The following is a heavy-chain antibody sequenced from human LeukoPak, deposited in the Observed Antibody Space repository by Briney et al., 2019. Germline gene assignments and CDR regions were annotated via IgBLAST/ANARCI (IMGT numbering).Heavy chain of an antibody. CDR3: SREYFDWSRNYYYGMDV. J-gene: IGHJ6*02. CDR1: GFTFNNYG. V-gene: IGHV3-33*01. D-gene: IGHD3-9*01. Sequence: TGTSLRLSCAASGFTFNNYGMHWVRQAPGKGLEWMALIWYDGSNKYYADSVKGRFTISRDNSKNTLYLQMNSLRAEDTAVYYCSREYFDWSRNYYYGMDVWGQGTTVTVSS. CDR2: IWYDGSNK.